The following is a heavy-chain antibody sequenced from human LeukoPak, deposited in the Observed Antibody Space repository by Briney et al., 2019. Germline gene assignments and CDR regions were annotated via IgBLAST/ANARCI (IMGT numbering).Heavy chain of an antibody. CDR3: AISRHAVAGYYFDY. V-gene: IGHV1-18*01. J-gene: IGHJ4*02. D-gene: IGHD6-19*01. Sequence: ASVKVSCKASGYTFTSYGISWVRQAPGQGLEGMGWISAYNGNTNYAQKLQGRVTMTTDTSTSTAYMELRSLRSDDTAVYYCAISRHAVAGYYFDYWGQGTLVTVSS. CDR1: GYTFTSYG. CDR2: ISAYNGNT.